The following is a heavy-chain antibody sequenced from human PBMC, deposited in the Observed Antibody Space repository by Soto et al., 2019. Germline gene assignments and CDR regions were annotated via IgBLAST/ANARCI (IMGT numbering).Heavy chain of an antibody. J-gene: IGHJ4*02. D-gene: IGHD3-22*01. CDR2: ISGSGGST. V-gene: IGHV3-23*01. CDR3: AKRFHYDSSGYSYYFDY. Sequence: GGSLRLSCAASGFTFSSYAMSWVRQAPGKGLEWVSAISGSGGSTYYADSVKGRFTISRDNSKNTLYLQMNSLRAEDTAVYYCAKRFHYDSSGYSYYFDYWGQGTLVTVSS. CDR1: GFTFSSYA.